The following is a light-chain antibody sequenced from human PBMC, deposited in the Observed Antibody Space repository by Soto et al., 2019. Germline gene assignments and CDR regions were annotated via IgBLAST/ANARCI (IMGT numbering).Light chain of an antibody. V-gene: IGKV1-33*01. J-gene: IGKJ2*01. CDR2: DAS. CDR1: QDIRKY. Sequence: DIQMTQSPSSQSASVGDRVSITCQASQDIRKYLNWYQQKPGKAPKLLIYDASNLETGVPSRFSGGGFGTDFTFTISTLQPEDVATYYCQQYENLPYTFGQGTKLEIK. CDR3: QQYENLPYT.